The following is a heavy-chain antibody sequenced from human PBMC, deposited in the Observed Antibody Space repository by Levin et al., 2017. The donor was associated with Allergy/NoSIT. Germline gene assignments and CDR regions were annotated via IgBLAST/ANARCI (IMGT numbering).Heavy chain of an antibody. CDR2: IIPIFGTA. J-gene: IGHJ1*01. D-gene: IGHD3-3*01. Sequence: KISCKASGCTFSSYAISWVRQAPGQGLEWMGGIIPIFGTANYAQKFQGRVTITADESTSTAYMELSSLRSEDTAVYYCARGRTSYDFWSEDQHWGQGTLVTVSS. V-gene: IGHV1-69*01. CDR3: ARGRTSYDFWSEDQH. CDR1: GCTFSSYA.